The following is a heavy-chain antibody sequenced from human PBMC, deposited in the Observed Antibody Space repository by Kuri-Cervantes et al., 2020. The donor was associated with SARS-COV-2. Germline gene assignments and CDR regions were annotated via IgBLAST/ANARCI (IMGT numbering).Heavy chain of an antibody. CDR2: ISSSGSTI. CDR3: ARAPPPASPRGGMDV. V-gene: IGHV3-11*01. CDR1: GFTFSDYY. Sequence: LSLTCAASGFTFSDYYMSWIRQAPGKGLEWVSYISSSGSTIYYADSVKGRFTISRDNAKNSLYLQINSLRAEDTAVYYCARAPPPASPRGGMDVWGQGTTVTVSS. J-gene: IGHJ6*02. D-gene: IGHD2-2*01.